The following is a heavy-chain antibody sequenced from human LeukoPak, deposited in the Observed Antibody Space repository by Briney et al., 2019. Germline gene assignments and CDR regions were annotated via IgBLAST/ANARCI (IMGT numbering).Heavy chain of an antibody. CDR2: IRSKAYGGTT. D-gene: IGHD2-2*01. J-gene: IGHJ1*01. Sequence: GGSLTLSCSASGFSFGDYSMSWVRQAPGQGLEWVGFIRSKAYGGTTEYAASVKGSFTISTDDSKSIAYLQMHSLRTGDTAVYYCSRGPAICNGAPLVLCGEGALVTVSS. CDR3: SRGPAICNGAPLVL. V-gene: IGHV3-49*04. CDR1: GFSFGDYS.